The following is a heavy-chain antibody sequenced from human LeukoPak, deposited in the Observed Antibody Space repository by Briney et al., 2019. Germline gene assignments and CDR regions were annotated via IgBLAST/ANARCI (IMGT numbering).Heavy chain of an antibody. J-gene: IGHJ6*03. D-gene: IGHD5-18*01. CDR1: GGSISNYY. V-gene: IGHV4-4*07. CDR3: ARDRGGYSYPYYYMDV. Sequence: SETLSLTCTVSGGSISNYYWSWIRQPAGKGLEWIGRIYSSGTTNYSPSLKSRVTISLDTSNNQYSLKLSSVTAADTAMYYCARDRGGYSYPYYYMDVWGKGTTVTVS. CDR2: IYSSGTT.